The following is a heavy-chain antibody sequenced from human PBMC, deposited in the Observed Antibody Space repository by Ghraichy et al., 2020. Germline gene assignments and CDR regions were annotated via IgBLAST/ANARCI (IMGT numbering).Heavy chain of an antibody. J-gene: IGHJ6*02. CDR2: ISSDGNKK. CDR1: GFTFSNYG. V-gene: IGHV3-30*18. D-gene: IGHD2-2*01. Sequence: GGSLRLSCAASGFTFSNYGMHWVRQAPGKGLEWVAVISSDGNKKYYADSVKGRFTISRDNSRTTLYVQMNSLQAEDTAVYYCAKSSAYCSSSSCNYYGMDVWGQGTTVTVSS. CDR3: AKSSAYCSSSSCNYYGMDV.